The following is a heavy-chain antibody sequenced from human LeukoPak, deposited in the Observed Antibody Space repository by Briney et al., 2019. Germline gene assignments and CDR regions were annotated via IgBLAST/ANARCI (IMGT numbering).Heavy chain of an antibody. CDR3: ARVGRTTMVQGTTMDV. J-gene: IGHJ6*03. V-gene: IGHV4-38-2*02. Sequence: SETLSLTCTVSGYSISSSYYWGWIRQPPGKGLEWIGSIYYSGSTYYNPSLKSRVTISVDTSKNQFSLKLSSVTAADTAVYYCARVGRTTMVQGTTMDVWGKGTTVTVSS. CDR2: IYYSGST. D-gene: IGHD3-10*01. CDR1: GYSISSSYY.